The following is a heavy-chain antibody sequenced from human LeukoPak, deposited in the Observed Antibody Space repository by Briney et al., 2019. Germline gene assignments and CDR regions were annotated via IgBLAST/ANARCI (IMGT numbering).Heavy chain of an antibody. Sequence: SETLSLTCTVSGGSVSSGSYYWSWIRQPSGKGLEWIGYIYYSGSTNYNPPLKSRVTISVDTSKNQFSLKLSSVTAADTAVYYCARAKGNSWYPYYFDYWGQRTLVTVSS. V-gene: IGHV4-61*01. J-gene: IGHJ4*02. CDR3: ARAKGNSWYPYYFDY. D-gene: IGHD6-13*01. CDR1: GGSVSSGSYY. CDR2: IYYSGST.